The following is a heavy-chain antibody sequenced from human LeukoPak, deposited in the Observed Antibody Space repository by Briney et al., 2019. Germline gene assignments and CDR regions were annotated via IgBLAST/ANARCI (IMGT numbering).Heavy chain of an antibody. CDR1: GYTFTGYY. Sequence: ASVTVSCKASGYTFTGYYLYWVRQAPGQGVEWVGWINPNSGGTSYGQKFQGRVTLTRDTSINTAYMELSRLRSDDTAVYYCARLDYSNFVKWGQGTLVTVSS. CDR3: ARLDYSNFVK. V-gene: IGHV1-2*02. D-gene: IGHD4-11*01. J-gene: IGHJ4*02. CDR2: INPNSGGT.